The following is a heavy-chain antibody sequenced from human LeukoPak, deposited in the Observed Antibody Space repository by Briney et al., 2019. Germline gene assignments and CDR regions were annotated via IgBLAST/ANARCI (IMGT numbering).Heavy chain of an antibody. Sequence: SETLSLTCTVSGASISTYYWTWIRQPAGKGLEWIGRIYSDGSTNYSPSLKSRVTMSVDPSKNQFSPKLTSVTAADTAVYYCTRNAGDVWGQGTLVTVSS. CDR3: TRNAGDV. CDR2: IYSDGST. CDR1: GASISTYY. D-gene: IGHD7-27*01. V-gene: IGHV4-4*07. J-gene: IGHJ4*02.